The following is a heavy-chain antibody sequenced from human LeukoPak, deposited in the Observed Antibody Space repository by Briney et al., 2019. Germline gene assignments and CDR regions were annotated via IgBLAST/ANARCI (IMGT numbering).Heavy chain of an antibody. V-gene: IGHV3-64*01. Sequence: GGSLRLSCAASGFTFSSYAMHWVRQAPGKGLEYVSAISSNGGSTYYANSVKGRFTISRDNSKNTLYLQMGSLRAEDMAVYYCARAPRRASFDYWGQGTLVTVSS. J-gene: IGHJ4*02. CDR1: GFTFSSYA. CDR3: ARAPRRASFDY. CDR2: ISSNGGST.